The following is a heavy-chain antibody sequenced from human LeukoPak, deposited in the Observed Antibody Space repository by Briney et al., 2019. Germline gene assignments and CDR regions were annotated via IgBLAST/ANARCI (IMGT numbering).Heavy chain of an antibody. Sequence: PGGSLRLSCAASGFTFSSYAMSWFRQAPGKGLEWVSAISGSGGSTYYADSVKGRFTISRDNSKNTLYLQMNSLRAEDTAVYYSAKDAIVVVTALYYFDYWGQGTLVTVSS. CDR3: AKDAIVVVTALYYFDY. D-gene: IGHD2-21*02. CDR2: ISGSGGST. V-gene: IGHV3-23*01. CDR1: GFTFSSYA. J-gene: IGHJ4*02.